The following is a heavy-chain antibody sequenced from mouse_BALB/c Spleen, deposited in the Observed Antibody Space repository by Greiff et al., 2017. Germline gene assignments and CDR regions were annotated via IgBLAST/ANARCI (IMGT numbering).Heavy chain of an antibody. CDR1: GFTFSSYA. CDR2: ISSGGSYT. J-gene: IGHJ1*01. CDR3: ANWYFDV. Sequence: EVQGVESGGGLVKPGGSLKLSCAASGFTFSSYAMSWVRQSPEKRLEWVAEISSGGSYTYYPDTVTGRFTISRDNAKNTLYLEMSSLRSEDTAMYYCANWYFDVWGAGTTVTVSS. V-gene: IGHV5-9-4*01.